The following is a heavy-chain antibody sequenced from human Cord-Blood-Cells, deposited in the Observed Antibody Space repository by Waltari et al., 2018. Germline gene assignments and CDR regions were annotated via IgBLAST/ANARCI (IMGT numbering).Heavy chain of an antibody. J-gene: IGHJ4*02. Sequence: QLQLQESGPGLVKPSETLSLTCTVSGGSISSSSYYWGWIRQPPGKGLEWIGSIYYSGSTYSNPSLKSRVTISVDTSKNQFSLKLSSVTAADTAVYYCARQRRFASGPTVATIDYWGQGTLVTVSS. CDR1: GGSISSSSYY. V-gene: IGHV4-39*01. CDR2: IYYSGST. D-gene: IGHD5-12*01. CDR3: ARQRRFASGPTVATIDY.